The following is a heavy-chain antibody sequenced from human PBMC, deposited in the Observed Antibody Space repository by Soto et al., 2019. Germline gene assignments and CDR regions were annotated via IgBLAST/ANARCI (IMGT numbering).Heavy chain of an antibody. CDR2: IHSSGST. CDR1: GASTSSSSYY. Sequence: QLQLQESGPGLVKPSETLSLTCTVSGASTSSSSYYWGWIRQPPGKGLQWIGHIHSSGSTSYSPSLNCRVSLSVDTSRNQFSLKLSSVTAADTAVYYCARLGVTIRRFQFDDWGLGTLVTVSS. J-gene: IGHJ4*02. D-gene: IGHD3-3*01. V-gene: IGHV4-39*01. CDR3: ARLGVTIRRFQFDD.